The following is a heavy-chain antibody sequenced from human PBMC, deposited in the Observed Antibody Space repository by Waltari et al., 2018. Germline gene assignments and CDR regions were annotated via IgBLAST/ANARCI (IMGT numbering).Heavy chain of an antibody. D-gene: IGHD3-16*01. Sequence: EVQLVESGGGLVKPGGSLRLSGAGPGFTCSGYKMNWVRQAPGKGLEWVSSITSNSYYVYYADSVRGRFTTSRDNAQSSLYLQMDSLRAEDTAVYYCARSLTGLGESFYHWGQGTLVTVPS. V-gene: IGHV3-21*06. CDR3: ARSLTGLGESFYH. CDR1: GFTCSGYK. CDR2: ITSNSYYV. J-gene: IGHJ4*02.